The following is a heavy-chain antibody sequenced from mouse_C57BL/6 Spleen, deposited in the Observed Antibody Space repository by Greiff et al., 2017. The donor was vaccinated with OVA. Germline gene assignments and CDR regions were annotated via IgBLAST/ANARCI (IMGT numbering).Heavy chain of an antibody. CDR3: ATATCYYVFIDG. J-gene: IGHJ2*01. D-gene: IGHD1-1*01. V-gene: IGHV1-76*01. Sequence: VQLQQSGAELVRPGASVKLSCTASGYTFTDYYINWVKQRPGQGLEWIARIYPGSGNTYYTEKFKGKATLTAEKSSSTAYLQLSSLTSEASAVFVCATATCYYVFIDGWGQGTTLTGSS. CDR2: IYPGSGNT. CDR1: GYTFTDYY.